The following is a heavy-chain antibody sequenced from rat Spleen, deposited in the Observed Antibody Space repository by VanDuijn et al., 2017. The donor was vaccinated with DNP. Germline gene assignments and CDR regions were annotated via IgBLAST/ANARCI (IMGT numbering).Heavy chain of an antibody. CDR2: ISYDGSSI. V-gene: IGHV5-22*01. D-gene: IGHD1-9*01. CDR3: ASHTYYGYDYFVY. CDR1: GFTFSNYH. J-gene: IGHJ2*01. Sequence: EVQLVESGGGLVRPGRSLKLSCAASGFTFSNYHMAWVRQAPKKGLEWVASISYDGSSIYYGDSVKGRFTISRDNAEGTLNLQMNSLRSEDTATYYCASHTYYGYDYFVYWGQGVMVTVSS.